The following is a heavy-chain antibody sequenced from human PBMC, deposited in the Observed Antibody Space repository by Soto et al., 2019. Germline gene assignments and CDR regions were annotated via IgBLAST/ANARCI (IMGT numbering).Heavy chain of an antibody. Sequence: QVQLQESGPGLVKPSQTLSLTCTVSGGSISSGDYYWSWIRQPPGKGLEWIGYIYYSGSTYYNPSLKSRVTITVDPSQPHPSLKLSSVTAADTAVYYRARDDIHFRWGGYWGQGTLVTVSS. J-gene: IGHJ4*02. CDR3: ARDDIHFRWGGY. V-gene: IGHV4-30-4*01. CDR2: IYYSGST. CDR1: GGSISSGDYY. D-gene: IGHD2-15*01.